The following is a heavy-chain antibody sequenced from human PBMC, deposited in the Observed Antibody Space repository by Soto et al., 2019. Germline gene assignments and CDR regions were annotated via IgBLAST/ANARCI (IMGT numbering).Heavy chain of an antibody. CDR2: IFYSGTT. CDR1: GDSISSADYY. D-gene: IGHD1-1*01. CDR3: ARDLWVEPELYYYGMDV. J-gene: IGHJ6*02. V-gene: IGHV4-30-4*01. Sequence: QVQLQESGPGLVRPSQTLSLTCTVSGDSISSADYYWSWIRQTPGKGLEWIGHIFYSGTTYYNPSLKRRLTLSGDASTNHFSLRLTSVTAADPAVYYCARDLWVEPELYYYGMDVWGQGTTVTVSS.